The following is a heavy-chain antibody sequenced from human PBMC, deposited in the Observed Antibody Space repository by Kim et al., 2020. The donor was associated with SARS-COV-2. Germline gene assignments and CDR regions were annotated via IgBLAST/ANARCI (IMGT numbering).Heavy chain of an antibody. V-gene: IGHV4-59*01. CDR2: IYYSGST. CDR3: ARDYREMATTGGQGYYYYYYGMDV. J-gene: IGHJ6*02. D-gene: IGHD5-12*01. Sequence: SETLSLTCTVSGGSISSYYWSWIRQPPGKGLEWIGYIYYSGSTNYNPSLKSRVTISVDTSKNQFSLKLSSVTAADTAVHYCARDYREMATTGGQGYYYYYYGMDVWGQGTTVTVSS. CDR1: GGSISSYY.